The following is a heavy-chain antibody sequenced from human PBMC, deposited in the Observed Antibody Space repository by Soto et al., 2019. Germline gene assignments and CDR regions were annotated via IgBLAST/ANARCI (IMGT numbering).Heavy chain of an antibody. V-gene: IGHV3-23*01. CDR2: IDSSGVNT. J-gene: IGHJ4*02. D-gene: IGHD3-16*01. CDR3: VSWVSAHFDY. Sequence: LRLSCAASRYTFKSHGLSWVRQAPGKGLEWVSTIDSSGVNTHYADSVKGRFTISRDNSRNTLHLQMHDLRADDTALYYRVSWVSAHFDYWGQGTVVTVS. CDR1: RYTFKSHG.